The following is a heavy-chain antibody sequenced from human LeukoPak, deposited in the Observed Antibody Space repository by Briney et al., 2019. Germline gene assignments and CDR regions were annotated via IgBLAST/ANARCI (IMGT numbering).Heavy chain of an antibody. Sequence: GGSLRLSCVVSGFTFSLYWMNWVRQAPGKGLEWVSSISTTSSFTYYVDSVKGRFTTSRDNAKNSLYLQMNSLRVEDTAVYYCARDYAEGGYDAEYFHPWGQGTLVTVSS. CDR3: ARDYAEGGYDAEYFHP. V-gene: IGHV3-21*01. J-gene: IGHJ1*01. CDR1: GFTFSLYW. D-gene: IGHD5-12*01. CDR2: ISTTSSFT.